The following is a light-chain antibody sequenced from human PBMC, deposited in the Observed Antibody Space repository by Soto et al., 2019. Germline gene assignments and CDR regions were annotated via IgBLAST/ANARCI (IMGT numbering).Light chain of an antibody. CDR3: MQDAQDPSLT. V-gene: IGKV2D-26*01. CDR1: QSVSSSY. Sequence: EIVFTQSPGTLSLSPGERATLSCRASQSVSSSYLAWYQQKARPVSTLLIYEVSNRFSGVPDRFSGSGSGTDFTLKISRVEAEDFGVYYCMQDAQDPSLTFGGGTKVDIK. J-gene: IGKJ4*01. CDR2: EVS.